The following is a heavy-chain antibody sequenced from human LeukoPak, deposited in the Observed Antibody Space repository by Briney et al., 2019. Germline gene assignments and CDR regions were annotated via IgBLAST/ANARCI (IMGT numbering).Heavy chain of an antibody. CDR1: GFTFSSYA. CDR2: ISGSGGST. J-gene: IGHJ5*02. Sequence: HSGGSLRLSCAASGFTFSSYAMSWVRQAPGKGLEWVSAISGSGGSTYYADSVKGRFTISRDNSKNTLYLQMNSLRAEDTAVYYCAKELLWFGELSGWFDPWGQGTLVTVSS. V-gene: IGHV3-23*01. CDR3: AKELLWFGELSGWFDP. D-gene: IGHD3-10*01.